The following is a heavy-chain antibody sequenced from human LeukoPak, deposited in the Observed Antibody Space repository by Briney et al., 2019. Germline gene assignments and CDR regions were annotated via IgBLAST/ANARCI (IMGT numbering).Heavy chain of an antibody. CDR1: GFTFSSYA. V-gene: IGHV3-23*01. D-gene: IGHD2-8*01. CDR3: AKVMVGYFDY. CDR2: ISGSGGNT. J-gene: IGHJ4*02. Sequence: EGSLRLSCAASGFTFSSYAMSWVRQAPGKGLEWVSAISGSGGNTYYADSVKGRFTISKDNSKNTLYLQVNSLRAEDTAVYYCAKVMVGYFDYWGQGTLVTVSS.